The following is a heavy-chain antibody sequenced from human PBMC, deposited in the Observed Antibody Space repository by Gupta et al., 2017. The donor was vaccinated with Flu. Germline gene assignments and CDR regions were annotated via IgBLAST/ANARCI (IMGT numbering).Heavy chain of an antibody. CDR1: GFTFSSYD. D-gene: IGHD1-26*01. CDR3: ARGEVHGSSFDY. CDR2: IGTAGDT. J-gene: IGHJ4*02. Sequence: EVQLVESGGGLVQPGGSLRLSCAASGFTFSSYDMHWVRQATGKGLEWVSVIGTAGDTYYPGSVKGRFTISRENAKNSLYLQMNSLRAGDTAVYYCARGEVHGSSFDYWGQGTLVTVSS. V-gene: IGHV3-13*01.